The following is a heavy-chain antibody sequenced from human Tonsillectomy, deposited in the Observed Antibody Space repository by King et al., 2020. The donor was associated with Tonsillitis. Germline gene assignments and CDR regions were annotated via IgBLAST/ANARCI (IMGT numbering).Heavy chain of an antibody. J-gene: IGHJ4*02. CDR1: GGSISSYY. D-gene: IGHD3-10*01. V-gene: IGHV4-59*01. Sequence: VQLQESGPGLVKPSETLSLTCTVSGGSISSYYWSWIRQPPGKGLEWIGYIYYSGSTNYNPSLKSRVTISVDTSKNQFSLKLSSLTAADTAVYFCARGSYSYGSGSYPDYWGQGTLVTVSS. CDR2: IYYSGST. CDR3: ARGSYSYGSGSYPDY.